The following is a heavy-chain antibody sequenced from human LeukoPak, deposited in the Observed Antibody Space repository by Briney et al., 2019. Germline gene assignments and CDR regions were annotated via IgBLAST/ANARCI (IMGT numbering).Heavy chain of an antibody. J-gene: IGHJ4*02. D-gene: IGHD3-10*01. CDR3: AKTPTYYYDSGSLKAVDY. CDR1: GFTFSSYA. Sequence: PGGSLRLSCAASGFTFSSYAMSWVRQAPGKGLEWVSAISGSGGSTYYADSVKGRFTISRDNSKNTLYLQMNSLRAEDTAVYYCAKTPTYYYDSGSLKAVDYWGQGTLVTVSS. CDR2: ISGSGGST. V-gene: IGHV3-23*01.